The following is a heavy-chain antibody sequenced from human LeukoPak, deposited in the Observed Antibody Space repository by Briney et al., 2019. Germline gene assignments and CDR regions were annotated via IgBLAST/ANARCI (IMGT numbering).Heavy chain of an antibody. Sequence: PSETLSLTCTVSGGSFSSGGYHWSWIRQHPGKGLEWIGYIYYSGRAYYNPSLKSRVTISVDTSKNQFSLKLSSVTAADTAVYHCARVRDGDYGYIGFDPWGQGTLVTVSS. CDR1: GGSFSSGGYH. J-gene: IGHJ5*02. CDR3: ARVRDGDYGYIGFDP. CDR2: IYYSGRA. V-gene: IGHV4-31*03. D-gene: IGHD4-17*01.